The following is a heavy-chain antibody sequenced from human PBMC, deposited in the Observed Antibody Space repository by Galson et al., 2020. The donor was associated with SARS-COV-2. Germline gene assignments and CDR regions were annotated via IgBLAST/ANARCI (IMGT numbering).Heavy chain of an antibody. J-gene: IGHJ4*02. CDR2: IYYSGST. CDR1: GGSVTSSSFY. D-gene: IGHD3-10*01. CDR3: ARHEGYGSGTYKADY. V-gene: IGHV4-39*01. Sequence: ASETLSLTCTVSGGSVTSSSFYWGWIRQPPGKGLEWIGSIYYSGSTYYNPSLKSRVTISVVTSKNQVSLKLSSVTAADTAVYYCARHEGYGSGTYKADYWGQGTLVTVSS.